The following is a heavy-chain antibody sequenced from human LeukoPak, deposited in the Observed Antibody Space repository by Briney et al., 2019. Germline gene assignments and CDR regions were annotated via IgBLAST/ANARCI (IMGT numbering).Heavy chain of an antibody. J-gene: IGHJ5*02. CDR2: INHSGST. CDR1: GGSFSGYY. V-gene: IGHV4-34*01. CDR3: ARGSPTEDSSTTNWFDP. D-gene: IGHD1-1*01. Sequence: SETLSLTCAVYGGSFSGYYWSWIRQPPGKGLEWIGEINHSGSTNYNPSLKSRVTISVDTSKSQFSLKLSSVTAADTAVYYCARGSPTEDSSTTNWFDPWGQGTLVTVSS.